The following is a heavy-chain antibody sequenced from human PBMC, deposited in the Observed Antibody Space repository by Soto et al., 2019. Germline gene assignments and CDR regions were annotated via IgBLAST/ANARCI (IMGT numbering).Heavy chain of an antibody. CDR2: ISGSSSHT. Sequence: PGGSLRLSCAASGFTFSDYYMSWIRQAPGKGLEWVSKISGSSSHTNYADSVKGRFTISRDNAKSSLYLQMNSLRADDTAVYYCARDYYGSGSYGWFDPWGQGTLVTVSS. D-gene: IGHD3-10*01. V-gene: IGHV3-11*06. J-gene: IGHJ5*01. CDR1: GFTFSDYY. CDR3: ARDYYGSGSYGWFDP.